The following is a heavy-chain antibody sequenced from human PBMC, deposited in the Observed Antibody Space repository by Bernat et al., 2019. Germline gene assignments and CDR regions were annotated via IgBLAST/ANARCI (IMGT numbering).Heavy chain of an antibody. Sequence: EVQLVESGGGLVKPGGSLRLSCAASGFTFSSYSMNWVRQAPGKGLEWVSSISSSSSYIYYADSVKGRFTISRDNAKNSLYLQMNSLRAEDKAVYYCARDPLESTPEDFQHWGQGNLVTVSS. V-gene: IGHV3-21*01. CDR3: ARDPLESTPEDFQH. CDR2: ISSSSSYI. J-gene: IGHJ1*01. D-gene: IGHD2-2*01. CDR1: GFTFSSYS.